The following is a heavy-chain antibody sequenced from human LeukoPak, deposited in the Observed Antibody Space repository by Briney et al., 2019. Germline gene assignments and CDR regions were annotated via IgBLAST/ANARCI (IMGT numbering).Heavy chain of an antibody. V-gene: IGHV3-20*04. CDR1: GFNFDDYG. D-gene: IGHD2-21*02. CDR3: AREGETYCGGDCQFDY. J-gene: IGHJ4*02. Sequence: GGSLRLSCAGSGFNFDDYGMSWVRQAPGKGLEWVSGINWNGGSTSYADSVKGRFTISRDNAKKSLYLQMNSLRAEDTALYYCAREGETYCGGDCQFDYWGQGTLVTVSS. CDR2: INWNGGST.